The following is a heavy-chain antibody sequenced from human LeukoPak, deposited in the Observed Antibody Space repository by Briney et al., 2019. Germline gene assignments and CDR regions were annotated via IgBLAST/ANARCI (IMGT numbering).Heavy chain of an antibody. V-gene: IGHV3-64*04. J-gene: IGHJ4*02. CDR1: GFTFSSYP. CDR2: ISDNGGDT. Sequence: AGGSLRLSCSASGFTFSSYPMHWVRQSPGKGLEYVSAISDNGGDTYYADSVKGRFTISRGNAKNSLYLQMNSLRAEDTAVYYCARDSQRWGNFDSWGQGTLVSVSS. CDR3: ARDSQRWGNFDS. D-gene: IGHD5-24*01.